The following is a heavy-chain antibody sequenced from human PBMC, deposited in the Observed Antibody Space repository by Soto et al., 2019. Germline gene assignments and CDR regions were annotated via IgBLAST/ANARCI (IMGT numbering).Heavy chain of an antibody. J-gene: IGHJ4*02. CDR3: ARGGFYGDYELAYY. V-gene: IGHV4-59*01. CDR2: IYYSGST. Sequence: PSETLSLTCTVSGGSISSYYWSWIRQPPGKGLEWIGYIYYSGSTNYNPSLKSRVTISVDTSKNQFSLKLSSVTAADTAVYYCARGGFYGDYELAYYWGQGTLVTISS. CDR1: GGSISSYY. D-gene: IGHD4-17*01.